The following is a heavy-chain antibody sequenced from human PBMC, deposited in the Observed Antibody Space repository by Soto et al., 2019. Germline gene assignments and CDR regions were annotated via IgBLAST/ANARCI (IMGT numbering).Heavy chain of an antibody. V-gene: IGHV1-8*01. D-gene: IGHD6-19*01. CDR3: ARGVAVAVVYNWFDP. CDR2: MNPNSGNT. J-gene: IGHJ5*02. Sequence: ASVKVSCKASGYTFTSYDINWVRQATGQGLEWMGGMNPNSGNTGYAQKFQGRVTMTTDTSTSTAYMELSSLRSEDTAVYYCARGVAVAVVYNWFDPWGEGTLVTVSS. CDR1: GYTFTSYD.